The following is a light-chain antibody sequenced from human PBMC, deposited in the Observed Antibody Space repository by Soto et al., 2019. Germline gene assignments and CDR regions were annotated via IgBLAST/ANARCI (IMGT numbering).Light chain of an antibody. CDR1: SSGVGGYNY. Sequence: QSALTQPRSVSGSPGQSVTISCTGTSSGVGGYNYVSWYQQRPGKAPKLMIYDVSKRPSGVPDRFSGSKSGNTASLTISGLQAEDEADYYCCSYAGSYTYVFGTGTKVTVL. CDR2: DVS. V-gene: IGLV2-11*01. J-gene: IGLJ1*01. CDR3: CSYAGSYTYV.